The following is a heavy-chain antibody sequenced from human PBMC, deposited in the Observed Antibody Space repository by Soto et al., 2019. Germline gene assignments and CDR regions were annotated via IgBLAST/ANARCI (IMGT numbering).Heavy chain of an antibody. J-gene: IGHJ3*02. CDR2: IYYSGST. Sequence: LSLTCTVSGGSISSYYWSWIRQPPGKGLEWIGYIYYSGSTNYNPSLKSRVTISVDTSKNQFSLKLSSVTAADTAVYYCARGTYDSSGYFAFDIWGQGTMVTVSS. CDR3: ARGTYDSSGYFAFDI. D-gene: IGHD3-22*01. CDR1: GGSISSYY. V-gene: IGHV4-59*01.